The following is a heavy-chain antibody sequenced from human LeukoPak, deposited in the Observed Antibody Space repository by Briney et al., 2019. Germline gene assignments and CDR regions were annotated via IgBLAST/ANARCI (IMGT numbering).Heavy chain of an antibody. CDR3: ARKRGYSYGPLDY. D-gene: IGHD5-18*01. CDR1: GFAFSSYE. CDR2: ISSSGSTI. J-gene: IGHJ4*02. Sequence: GGSLRLSCAASGFAFSSYEMNWVRQAPGKGLEWVSYISSSGSTIYYADSVKGRFTISRDNAKNSLYLQMNSLRAEDTAVYYCARKRGYSYGPLDYWGQGTLVTVSS. V-gene: IGHV3-48*03.